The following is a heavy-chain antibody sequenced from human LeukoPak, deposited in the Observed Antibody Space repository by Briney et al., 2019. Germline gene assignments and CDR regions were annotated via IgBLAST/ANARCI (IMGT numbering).Heavy chain of an antibody. V-gene: IGHV1-3*01. D-gene: IGHD3-22*01. CDR3: ARDRGLWGDYYDSSGALDY. J-gene: IGHJ4*02. Sequence: ASVKVSCKASGYTFTSYAMHWVRQAPGQRLEWMGWINAGNGNTKYSQKFQGRVTITRDTSASTAYMELSSLRSEDTAVYYCARDRGLWGDYYDSSGALDYWGQGTLVTVSS. CDR1: GYTFTSYA. CDR2: INAGNGNT.